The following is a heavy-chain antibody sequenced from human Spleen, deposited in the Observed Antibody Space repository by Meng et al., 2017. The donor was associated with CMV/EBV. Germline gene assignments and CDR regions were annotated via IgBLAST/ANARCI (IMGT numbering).Heavy chain of an antibody. V-gene: IGHV1-2*02. CDR2: VSPNSGGT. J-gene: IGHJ4*02. CDR1: GYTFTASY. CDR3: ARGGQWLLYSDY. Sequence: ASVKVSCKASGYTFTASYVHWVRQAPGQGLEWMGWVSPNSGGTNYGQNFQGRVTMTRDTSINTVYMELTNLRSDDTAVYYCARGGQWLLYSDYWGQGTLVTVSS. D-gene: IGHD3-3*01.